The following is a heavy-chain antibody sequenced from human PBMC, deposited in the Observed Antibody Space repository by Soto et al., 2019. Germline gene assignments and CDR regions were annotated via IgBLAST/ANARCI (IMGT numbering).Heavy chain of an antibody. CDR2: IYKSGNT. V-gene: IGHV4-31*03. J-gene: IGHJ4*02. CDR3: ARGYGRNFDY. Sequence: SETLSLTCTVSGGSISTIGFYWSWIRQHPGKGLEWIGYIYKSGNTYYNPSLKSRVSISVDTSKNQFSLKLSSVTAADTAVYYCARGYGRNFDYWGQGTLVTVSS. CDR1: GGSISTIGFY. D-gene: IGHD5-18*01.